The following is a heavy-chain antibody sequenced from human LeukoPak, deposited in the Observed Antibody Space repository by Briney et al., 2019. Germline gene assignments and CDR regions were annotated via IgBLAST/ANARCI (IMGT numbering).Heavy chain of an antibody. Sequence: PSETLSLTCTVSGGSISSSSYYWGWIRQPPGKGLEWIGSIYYSGSTYYNPSLKSRVTISVDTSRNQFSLKLSSVTAADTAVYYCARPYYDSSGYREHYYYYGMDVWGQGTTVTVSS. D-gene: IGHD3-22*01. J-gene: IGHJ6*02. V-gene: IGHV4-39*01. CDR2: IYYSGST. CDR3: ARPYYDSSGYREHYYYYGMDV. CDR1: GGSISSSSYY.